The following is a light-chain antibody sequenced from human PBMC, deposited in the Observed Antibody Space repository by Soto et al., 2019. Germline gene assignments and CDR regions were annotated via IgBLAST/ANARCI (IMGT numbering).Light chain of an antibody. CDR3: QQYGSSLYT. CDR2: GAS. Sequence: EIVLTQSPGTLSLSPGETATLSCRASQSVSNNYFAWYQQKPGQAPRLLVYGASSRATGIPDRFSGSGSGTDFTLTISRPEPEDFALYYCQQYGSSLYTFGQGTKLEIK. CDR1: QSVSNNY. V-gene: IGKV3-20*01. J-gene: IGKJ2*01.